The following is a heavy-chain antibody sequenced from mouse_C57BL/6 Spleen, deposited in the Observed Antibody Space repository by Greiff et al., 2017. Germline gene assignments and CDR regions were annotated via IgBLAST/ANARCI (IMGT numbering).Heavy chain of an antibody. CDR3: ARLVTTGYYFDY. Sequence: EVQLVESGGDLVKPGGSLQLSCAASGFTFSSYGMSWVRQTPDKRLEWVATISSGGSYTYYPDSVKGRFTISRDNAKNTLYLQMSSLKSEDTAMYYCARLVTTGYYFDYWGQGTTLTVSS. J-gene: IGHJ2*01. CDR1: GFTFSSYG. CDR2: ISSGGSYT. V-gene: IGHV5-6*01. D-gene: IGHD2-3*01.